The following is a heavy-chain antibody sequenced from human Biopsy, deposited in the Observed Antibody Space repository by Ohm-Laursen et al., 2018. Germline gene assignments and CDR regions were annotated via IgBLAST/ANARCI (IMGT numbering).Heavy chain of an antibody. J-gene: IGHJ4*02. Sequence: SLRLSCAASGFTFSTYTMTWVRQAPGKGLEWVSSISRTSDFIYYADSVMGRLTISRDNAKNSVDLQMNSLRAEDTAVYFCARERGWKSISTIDYWGQGTRVTVSS. D-gene: IGHD6-6*01. CDR3: ARERGWKSISTIDY. CDR2: ISRTSDFI. V-gene: IGHV3-21*01. CDR1: GFTFSTYT.